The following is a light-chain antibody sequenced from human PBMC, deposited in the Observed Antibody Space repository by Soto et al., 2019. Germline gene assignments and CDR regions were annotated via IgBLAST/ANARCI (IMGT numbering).Light chain of an antibody. J-gene: IGKJ1*01. Sequence: IQMTQSPSTLSASIGDRVTITCRASESIRTWLAWYQHKPGKAPKFLIYDASSLESGVPSRFSGSGSGTEFTLTISNLQPDDFATYYCQRYNSYSWTFGQGTKVDIK. CDR3: QRYNSYSWT. V-gene: IGKV1-5*01. CDR1: ESIRTW. CDR2: DAS.